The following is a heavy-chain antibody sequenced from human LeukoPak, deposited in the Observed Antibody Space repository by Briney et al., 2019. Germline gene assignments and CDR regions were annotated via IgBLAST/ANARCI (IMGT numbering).Heavy chain of an antibody. V-gene: IGHV3-30*02. CDR1: GFTFSSYG. CDR3: AKDGTRVTRFGKIPHYFDY. Sequence: PGGSLRLSCAASGFTFSSYGMPWVRQAPGKGLDWVAFIRCDGGTKYYAESVKGRFTISRDSSKNMLFLQMNSLGAEDTAVYYCAKDGTRVTRFGKIPHYFDYWGQGSLVTVSS. CDR2: IRCDGGTK. D-gene: IGHD3-10*01. J-gene: IGHJ4*02.